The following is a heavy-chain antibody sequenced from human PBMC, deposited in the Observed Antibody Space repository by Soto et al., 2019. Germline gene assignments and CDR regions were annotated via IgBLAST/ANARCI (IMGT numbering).Heavy chain of an antibody. Sequence: GGSLRLSCSASGFTFSSYAMHWVRQAPGKGLEYVSAISSNGGSTYYADSVKGRFTISRDNSKNTLYLQMGSLRAEDTAVYYCVKGALYYYYGMDVWGQGTTVTVSS. V-gene: IGHV3-64D*08. CDR3: VKGALYYYYGMDV. CDR2: ISSNGGST. CDR1: GFTFSSYA. J-gene: IGHJ6*02.